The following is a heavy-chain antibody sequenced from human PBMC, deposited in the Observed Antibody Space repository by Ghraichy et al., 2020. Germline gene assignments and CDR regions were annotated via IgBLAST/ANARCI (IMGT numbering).Heavy chain of an antibody. V-gene: IGHV3-30*02. CDR1: GVTFRSYG. D-gene: IGHD5-24*01. J-gene: IGHJ6*02. Sequence: GGSLRLSCVVSGVTFRSYGMHWVRQAPGKGLEWVADIRFDGINKYYADSVKGRFSISRHNFENTVYLQMTSLRPEDTALYYCAKDDEAMAETWKYYGMDGWGQGTTVTVSS. CDR2: IRFDGINK. CDR3: AKDDEAMAETWKYYGMDG.